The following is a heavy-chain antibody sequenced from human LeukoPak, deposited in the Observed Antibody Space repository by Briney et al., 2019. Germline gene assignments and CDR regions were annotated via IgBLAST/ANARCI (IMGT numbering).Heavy chain of an antibody. CDR1: GGSFSGYY. D-gene: IGHD3-22*01. CDR3: ARGYYYDSSGYAFDY. J-gene: IGHJ4*02. V-gene: IGHV4-34*01. CDR2: INHSGST. Sequence: KPSETLSLTCAVYGGSFSGYYWSWIRQPPGKGLEWIGEINHSGSTNYNPSLKSRVTISVDTSKNQFSLKLSSVTAADTAVYYCARGYYYDSSGYAFDYWGQGTPVTVSS.